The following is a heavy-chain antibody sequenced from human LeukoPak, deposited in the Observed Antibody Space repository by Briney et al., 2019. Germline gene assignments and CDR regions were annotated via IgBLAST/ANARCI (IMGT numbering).Heavy chain of an antibody. D-gene: IGHD4-17*01. V-gene: IGHV3-43*02. J-gene: IGHJ6*02. CDR3: AKDLDYGDLYYYYYGMDV. CDR2: IRGDGGST. Sequence: GGSLRLSCAASGFTFDDYAMHWVRQAPGKGLEWVSLIRGDGGSTYYADSVKGRFTISRDNSKNSLYLQMNSLRTEDTALYYCAKDLDYGDLYYYYYGMDVWGQGTTVTVSS. CDR1: GFTFDDYA.